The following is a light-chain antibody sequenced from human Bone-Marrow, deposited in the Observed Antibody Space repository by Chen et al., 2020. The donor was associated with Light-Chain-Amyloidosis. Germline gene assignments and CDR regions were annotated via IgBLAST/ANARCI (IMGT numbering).Light chain of an antibody. Sequence: QSVLTQPPSASGTPGQRVTISCSGSNSNIGSNYVYWYQQVPGTAPKLLIYRNDHRPSGVPDRFSGSKSGTSASLAIRGLRSDDEADYYCSAWDDSLSGHWVFGGGTKLTVL. CDR3: SAWDDSLSGHWV. J-gene: IGLJ3*02. CDR2: RND. V-gene: IGLV1-47*01. CDR1: NSNIGSNY.